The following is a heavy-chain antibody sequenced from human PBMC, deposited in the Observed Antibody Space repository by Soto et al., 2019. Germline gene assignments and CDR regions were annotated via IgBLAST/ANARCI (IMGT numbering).Heavy chain of an antibody. Sequence: GGSLRLSCAASGFTFSNAWMSWVRQAPGKGLEWVGRIKSKTDGGTTDYAAPVKGRFTISRDDSKNTLYLQMNSLKTEDTAVYYCTTDQRGLMVYYYYYYGMDVWGQGTTVTVSS. V-gene: IGHV3-15*01. D-gene: IGHD2-8*01. J-gene: IGHJ6*02. CDR1: GFTFSNAW. CDR2: IKSKTDGGTT. CDR3: TTDQRGLMVYYYYYYGMDV.